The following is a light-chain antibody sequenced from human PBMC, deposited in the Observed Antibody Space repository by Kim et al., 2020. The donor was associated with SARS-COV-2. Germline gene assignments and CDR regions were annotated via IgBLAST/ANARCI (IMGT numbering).Light chain of an antibody. CDR3: QVWDTDNDHYV. V-gene: IGLV3-21*04. J-gene: IGLJ1*01. Sequence: APGGPAGFTGGGSRIGSKSVHWYQQKPGQAPVVVIYYDSDRPSGIPERFSGSNSGNTATLTISSVEAGDEADYYCQVWDTDNDHYVFATGTKVTVL. CDR1: RIGSKS. CDR2: YDS.